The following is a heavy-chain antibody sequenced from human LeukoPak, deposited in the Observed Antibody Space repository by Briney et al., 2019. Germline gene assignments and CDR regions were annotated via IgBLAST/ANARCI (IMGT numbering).Heavy chain of an antibody. CDR3: AKRELSLGIDY. J-gene: IGHJ4*02. D-gene: IGHD1-26*01. Sequence: GGSLRLSCAASGFTFSSYAMSWVRQAPGKGLEWVSAISGSGGNTYYAGSVKGRFIISRDNSKNTLYLQMNSLRAEDTAIYYCAKRELSLGIDYWGQGTLVTVSS. V-gene: IGHV3-23*01. CDR1: GFTFSSYA. CDR2: ISGSGGNT.